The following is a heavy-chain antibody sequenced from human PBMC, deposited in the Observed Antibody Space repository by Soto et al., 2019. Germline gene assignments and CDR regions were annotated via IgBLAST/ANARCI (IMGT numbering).Heavy chain of an antibody. D-gene: IGHD4-17*01. Sequence: QITLKESGPTLVKPTQNLTLTCTFSGFSLSTSGVGEGWIRQPQEKAREWLALIYGDDDKRYSPSLKSRLTLTEDTSKNQLVLTRTNMDPVDTATYYCAHRPPLYGHYVYSQHWGQGTLVTVSS. CDR1: GFSLSTSGVG. J-gene: IGHJ1*01. CDR3: AHRPPLYGHYVYSQH. CDR2: IYGDDDK. V-gene: IGHV2-5*02.